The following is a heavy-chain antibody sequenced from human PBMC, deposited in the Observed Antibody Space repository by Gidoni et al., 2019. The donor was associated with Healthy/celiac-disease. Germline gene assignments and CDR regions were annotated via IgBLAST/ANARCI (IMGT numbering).Heavy chain of an antibody. Sequence: EVQMLESGGGLVQPGGSLRLSCAASGFTFSSYAMSWVRQAPGKGLEGVSAISGSGGSTYYADSVKGRFTISRDNSKNTLYLQMNSLRAEDTAVYYCAKASPTTNYDFWSGSPYYYYGMDVWGQGTTVTVSS. CDR3: AKASPTTNYDFWSGSPYYYYGMDV. CDR1: GFTFSSYA. D-gene: IGHD3-3*01. V-gene: IGHV3-23*01. CDR2: ISGSGGST. J-gene: IGHJ6*02.